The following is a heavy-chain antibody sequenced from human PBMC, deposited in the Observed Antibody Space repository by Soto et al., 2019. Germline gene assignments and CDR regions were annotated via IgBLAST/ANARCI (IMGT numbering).Heavy chain of an antibody. J-gene: IGHJ6*01. CDR1: GFAFSTYA. CDR2: ISGSGGSS. V-gene: IGHV3-23*01. D-gene: IGHD6-13*01. Sequence: ESGGALEHPGGSLRLSCAAAGFAFSTYAMTWVRQAPGKGLEWVSVISGSGGSSYYAASVKGRFTISRDNSKNTLFLQMNGLRAEDTAVYYCAKVTKRAAAGRYEYYKYGMDVW. CDR3: AKVTKRAAAGRYEYYKYGMDV.